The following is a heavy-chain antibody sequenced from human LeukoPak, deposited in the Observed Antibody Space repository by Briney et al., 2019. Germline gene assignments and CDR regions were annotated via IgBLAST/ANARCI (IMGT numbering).Heavy chain of an antibody. V-gene: IGHV4-4*07. Sequence: SETLSLTCTVSGGSFITHYYNWIRQPAGKGLEFIGRIYTSGITNYNPSLKSRVTMSVDTSKNKFSLKLSSVTAADTAVYYCARSRHVYGDYVFAFEIGAKGQWSPSLQ. CDR3: ARSRHVYGDYVFAFEI. J-gene: IGHJ3*02. D-gene: IGHD4-17*01. CDR1: GGSFITHY. CDR2: IYTSGIT.